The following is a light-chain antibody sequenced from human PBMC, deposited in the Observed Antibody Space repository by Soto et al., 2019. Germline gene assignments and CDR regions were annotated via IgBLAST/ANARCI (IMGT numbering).Light chain of an antibody. J-gene: IGKJ4*01. CDR1: QSVSSY. CDR3: QQRSNCPLT. CDR2: DAS. V-gene: IGKV3-11*01. Sequence: EIVVTQSPATLSLSPGERATLSCRASQSVSSYLAWYQQKPGQAPRLLIYDASNRATGIPARFSGSGSGTDFTLTISSLEPEDFAVYYCQQRSNCPLTFGGGTKVEIK.